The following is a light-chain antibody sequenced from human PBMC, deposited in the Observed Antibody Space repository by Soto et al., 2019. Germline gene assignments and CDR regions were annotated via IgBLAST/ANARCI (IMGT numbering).Light chain of an antibody. CDR2: EGS. CDR1: SSDVGSYNL. Sequence: QAALTQPASVTGAHGQSITISGTGSSSDVGSYNLVSWYQQHPGKAPKLMIYEGSKRPSGVSNRFSGSKSGSTASLTISGLQAEDEADYYCCSNAGRSIVVFGGGTKVTVL. CDR3: CSNAGRSIVV. J-gene: IGLJ2*01. V-gene: IGLV2-23*01.